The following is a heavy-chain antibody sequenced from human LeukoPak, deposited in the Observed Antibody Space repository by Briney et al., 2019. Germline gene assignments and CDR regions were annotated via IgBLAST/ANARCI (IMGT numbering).Heavy chain of an antibody. CDR1: GFIFSTYD. CDR3: ARTTPSGWYDY. V-gene: IGHV3-64*01. J-gene: IGHJ4*02. D-gene: IGHD6-19*01. Sequence: GGSLRLSCAASGFIFSTYDMHWVRQAPGKGLESVSAISSNGGSTYYANSVKGRFTISRDNSKNTLYLQMGSLRAEDMAVYYCARTTPSGWYDYWGQGTLVTVSS. CDR2: ISSNGGST.